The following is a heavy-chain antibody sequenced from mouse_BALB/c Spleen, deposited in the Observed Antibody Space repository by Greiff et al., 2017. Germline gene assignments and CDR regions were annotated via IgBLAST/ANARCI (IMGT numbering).Heavy chain of an antibody. V-gene: IGHV14-3*02. CDR1: GFNIKDTY. J-gene: IGHJ2*01. CDR3: ARWGWDGSMDYFDY. D-gene: IGHD4-1*01. CDR2: IDPANGNT. Sequence: VQLQQSGAELVKPGASVKLSCTASGFNIKDTYMHWVKQRPEQGLEWIGRIDPANGNTKYDPKFQGKATITADASSNTAYLQLSSLTSEDTAVYYCARWGWDGSMDYFDYWGQGTTLTVSS.